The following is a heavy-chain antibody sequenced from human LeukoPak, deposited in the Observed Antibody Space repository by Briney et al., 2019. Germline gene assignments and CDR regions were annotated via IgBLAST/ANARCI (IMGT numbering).Heavy chain of an antibody. CDR3: ARAKSGSATCFDN. CDR2: INPNSGGT. D-gene: IGHD1-26*01. V-gene: IGHV1-2*02. J-gene: IGHJ4*02. Sequence: ASVKVSCKASGYTFTGYYMHWVRQAPGQGLEWMGWINPNSGGTNYAQKFQGRVTMTRDTSISTAYMELSRLRSDDTAVYYCARAKSGSATCFDNWGQGTLVTVSS. CDR1: GYTFTGYY.